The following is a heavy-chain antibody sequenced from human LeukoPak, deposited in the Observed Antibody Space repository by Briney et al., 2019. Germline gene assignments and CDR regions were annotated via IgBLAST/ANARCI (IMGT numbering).Heavy chain of an antibody. Sequence: SQTLSLTCTVSGGSISSGGYYWSWIRQHPGKGLEWIRYIYYSGSTYYNPSLKSRVTISVDTSKNQFSLKLSSVTAADTAVYYCAGDIVVVPAAMGYGMDVWGQGTTVTVSS. CDR1: GGSISSGGYY. V-gene: IGHV4-31*03. CDR2: IYYSGST. J-gene: IGHJ6*02. D-gene: IGHD2-2*01. CDR3: AGDIVVVPAAMGYGMDV.